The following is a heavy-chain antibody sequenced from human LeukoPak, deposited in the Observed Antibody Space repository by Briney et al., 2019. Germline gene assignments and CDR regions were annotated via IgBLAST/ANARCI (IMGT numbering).Heavy chain of an antibody. CDR3: ARGAAAPGTYYYYHMDV. Sequence: GASVKVSCKASGYTFTSYVISWVRQAPGQGLEWMGWISAYNGNTNYAQKLQGRVAMTTDTSTSTAYMELRSLRSDDTAVYYCARGAAAPGTYYYYHMDVWGKGTTVTVSS. D-gene: IGHD2-2*01. V-gene: IGHV1-18*01. J-gene: IGHJ6*03. CDR2: ISAYNGNT. CDR1: GYTFTSYV.